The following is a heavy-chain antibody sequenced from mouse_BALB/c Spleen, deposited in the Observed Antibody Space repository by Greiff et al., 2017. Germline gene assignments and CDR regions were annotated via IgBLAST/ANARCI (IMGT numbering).Heavy chain of an antibody. CDR3: TRLAMTPYYFDY. CDR2: IRLKSNNYAT. D-gene: IGHD2-3*01. Sequence: EVMLVESGGGLVQPGGSMKLSCVASGFTFSNYWMNWVRQSPEKGLEWVAEIRLKSNNYATHYAESVKGRFTISRDDSKSSVYLQMNNLRAEDTGIYYCTRLAMTPYYFDYWGQGTTLTVSS. J-gene: IGHJ2*01. V-gene: IGHV6-6*02. CDR1: GFTFSNYW.